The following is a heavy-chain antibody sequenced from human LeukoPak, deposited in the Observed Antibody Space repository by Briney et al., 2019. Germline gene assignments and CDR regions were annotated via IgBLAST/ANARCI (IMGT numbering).Heavy chain of an antibody. V-gene: IGHV3-7*01. D-gene: IGHD3-16*01. CDR2: IKQDGSEK. Sequence: GGSLRLSCAASGFTFSSYWMTWVRQAPGKGLEWVGNIKQDGSEKYYVDSVKGRFTTSRDNAKNSLYPQMNSLRAEDTAVYYCAREVLRLHYGMDVWGQGTTVTASS. J-gene: IGHJ6*02. CDR3: AREVLRLHYGMDV. CDR1: GFTFSSYW.